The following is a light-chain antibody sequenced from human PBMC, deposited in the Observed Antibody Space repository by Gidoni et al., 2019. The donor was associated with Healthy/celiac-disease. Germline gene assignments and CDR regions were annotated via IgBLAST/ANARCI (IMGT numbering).Light chain of an antibody. V-gene: IGKV3-11*01. CDR2: DAS. CDR1: QCVSSY. J-gene: IGKJ5*01. Sequence: EIVLTQSPATLSLSPGERATLSCRASQCVSSYLAWYQQKPGQAPRLLIYDASNRATGIPARFSGSVSGTDFTLTISSLEPEDFAVYYCQQRSNWPPPITFGQGTRLEIK. CDR3: QQRSNWPPPIT.